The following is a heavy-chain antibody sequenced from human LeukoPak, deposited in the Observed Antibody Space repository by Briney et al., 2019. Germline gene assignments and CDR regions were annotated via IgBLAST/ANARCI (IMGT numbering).Heavy chain of an antibody. V-gene: IGHV1-18*01. Sequence: ASVKVSCKASGGTFSSYAISWVRQAPGQGLEWMGWISSYNGNTNYAQKLQGRVTMTTDTPTSTAYMELRSLRSDDTAVYYCARELVGANDYWGQGTLVTVSS. CDR3: ARELVGANDY. J-gene: IGHJ4*02. CDR2: ISSYNGNT. D-gene: IGHD1-26*01. CDR1: GGTFSSYA.